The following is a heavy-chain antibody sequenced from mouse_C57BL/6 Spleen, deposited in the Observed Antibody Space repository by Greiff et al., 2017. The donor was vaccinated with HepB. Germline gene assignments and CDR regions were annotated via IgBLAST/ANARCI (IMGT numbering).Heavy chain of an antibody. CDR3: ARYYEYDGAWFAY. J-gene: IGHJ3*01. Sequence: QVQLQQPGAELVRPGTSVKLSCKASGYTFTSYWMHWVKQRPGQGLEWIGVIDPSDSYTNYNQKFKGKATLTVDTSSSTAYMQISSLTSEDSAVSYCARYYEYDGAWFAYWGQGTLVTVSA. CDR2: IDPSDSYT. D-gene: IGHD2-4*01. CDR1: GYTFTSYW. V-gene: IGHV1-59*01.